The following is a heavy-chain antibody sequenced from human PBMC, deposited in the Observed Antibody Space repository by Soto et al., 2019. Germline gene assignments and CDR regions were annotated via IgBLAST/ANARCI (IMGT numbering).Heavy chain of an antibody. J-gene: IGHJ6*02. Sequence: QVQLVESGGGVVQPGRSLSLSCAASGFTFSSYAMHWVRQAPGTGLEWVAVISYDGSNKYYADSVKGRFTISRDNSKNTLYLQMNSLRAEDTAVYYCAKGRRYVDTAMDYYYYGMDVWGQGTTVTVSS. V-gene: IGHV3-30-3*01. CDR3: AKGRRYVDTAMDYYYYGMDV. D-gene: IGHD5-18*01. CDR2: ISYDGSNK. CDR1: GFTFSSYA.